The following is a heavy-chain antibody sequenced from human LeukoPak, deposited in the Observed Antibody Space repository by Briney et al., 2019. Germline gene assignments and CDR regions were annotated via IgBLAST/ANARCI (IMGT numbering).Heavy chain of an antibody. J-gene: IGHJ4*02. Sequence: PSETLSLTCAVYGGSFSGYYWSWIRQPPGKGLEWIGEINHSGSTNYNPSLKSRVTISVDTSKNQFSLKLSSVTAADTAVYYCARGGGSSGYYIDYWGQGTLVTVSS. CDR3: ARGGGSSGYYIDY. CDR2: INHSGST. D-gene: IGHD3-22*01. V-gene: IGHV4-34*01. CDR1: GGSFSGYY.